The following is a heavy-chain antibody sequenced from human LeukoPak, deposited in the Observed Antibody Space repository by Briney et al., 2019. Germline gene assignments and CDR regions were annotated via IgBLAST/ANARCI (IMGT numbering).Heavy chain of an antibody. Sequence: SETLSLTCSVSSGSIGTYYWAWIRQTPGKGLEWIGYISYSGSTKYNPSLTRRITISLDTSKNQFSLELKSMTAADTAMYYCARQAGSFTTFDFGGQGTLVTVPS. J-gene: IGHJ4*02. CDR2: ISYSGST. CDR3: ARQAGSFTTFDF. D-gene: IGHD1-26*01. CDR1: SGSIGTYY. V-gene: IGHV4-59*08.